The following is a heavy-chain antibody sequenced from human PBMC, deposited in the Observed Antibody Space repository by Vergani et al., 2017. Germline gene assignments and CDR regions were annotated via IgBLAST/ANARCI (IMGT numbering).Heavy chain of an antibody. Sequence: QVQLVQSGAEVKKPGASVNVSCKVSGYTLTELSMHWVRQAPGKGLEWMGGFDPEDGETIYAKKFQGRVTMTEDTSTDTAYMELSSLRSEDTAVYYWATEAXITMVRGVSNPHPRLDDAVAIWGQGTMVTVSS. CDR1: GYTLTELS. J-gene: IGHJ3*02. D-gene: IGHD3-10*01. CDR3: ATEAXITMVRGVSNPHPRLDDAVAI. CDR2: FDPEDGET. V-gene: IGHV1-24*01.